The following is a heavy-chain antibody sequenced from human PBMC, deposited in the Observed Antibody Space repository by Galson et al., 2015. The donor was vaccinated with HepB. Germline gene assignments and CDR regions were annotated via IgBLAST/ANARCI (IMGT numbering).Heavy chain of an antibody. D-gene: IGHD1-26*01. V-gene: IGHV3-23*01. CDR1: GFTFSSYA. CDR3: AKGRGVGATNPDAFDI. CDR2: ISGSGGGT. J-gene: IGHJ3*02. Sequence: SLRLSCAASGFTFSSYAMSWVRQAPGKGLEWVSAISGSGGGTYYADSVKGRFTISRDNSKNTLYLQMSSLRAEDTAVYYCAKGRGVGATNPDAFDIWGQGTMVTVSS.